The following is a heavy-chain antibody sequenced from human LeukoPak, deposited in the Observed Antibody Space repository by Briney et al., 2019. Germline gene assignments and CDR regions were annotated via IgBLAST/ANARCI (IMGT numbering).Heavy chain of an antibody. D-gene: IGHD2-15*01. CDR1: GFTFSSYA. CDR3: AKARRVVDHFDY. Sequence: GGSLRLSCAASGFTFSSYAMSWVRQAPGKGLEWVSAISGSGGSTYYADSVKGRFTISRDNSKNTLYLQMSSLRAEDTAVYYCAKARRVVDHFDYWGQGALVTVSS. CDR2: ISGSGGST. J-gene: IGHJ4*02. V-gene: IGHV3-23*01.